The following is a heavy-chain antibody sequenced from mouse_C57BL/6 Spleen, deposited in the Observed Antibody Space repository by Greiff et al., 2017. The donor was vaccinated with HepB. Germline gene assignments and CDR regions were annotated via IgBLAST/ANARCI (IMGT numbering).Heavy chain of an antibody. CDR2: IWSDGST. D-gene: IGHD3-3*01. CDR3: ARHGGGDYYFDY. V-gene: IGHV2-6-1*01. J-gene: IGHJ2*01. Sequence: VQLQQSGPGLVAPSQSLSITCTVSGFSLTSYGVHWVRQPPGKGLEWLVVIWSDGSTTYNSALKSRLSISKDNSKSQVFLKMNSLQTDDTAMYYCARHGGGDYYFDYWGQGTTLTVSS. CDR1: GFSLTSYG.